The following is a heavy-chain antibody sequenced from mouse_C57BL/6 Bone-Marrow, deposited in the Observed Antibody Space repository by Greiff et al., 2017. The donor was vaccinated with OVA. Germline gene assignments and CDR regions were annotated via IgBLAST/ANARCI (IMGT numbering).Heavy chain of an antibody. Sequence: EVMLVESGGGLVKPGGSLKLSCAASGFTFSSYAMSWVRQTPEKRLEWVATISDGGSYTYYPDNVKGRFTISRDNAKNNLYLQMRHLKSEDTAMYYCARARPRGYFDVWGTGTTVTVSS. CDR3: ARARPRGYFDV. CDR2: ISDGGSYT. J-gene: IGHJ1*03. V-gene: IGHV5-4*03. CDR1: GFTFSSYA.